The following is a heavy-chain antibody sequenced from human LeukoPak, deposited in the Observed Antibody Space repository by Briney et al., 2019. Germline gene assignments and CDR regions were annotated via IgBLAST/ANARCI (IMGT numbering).Heavy chain of an antibody. CDR3: ARGETSRCSSTSCYRGFDY. CDR1: GGSFSGYY. D-gene: IGHD2-2*02. Sequence: PSETLSLTCAVYGGSFSGYYWSWIRQPPGKGLEWIGEIYHSGSTNYNPSLKSRVTISVDTSKNQFSLKLSSVTAADTAVYYCARGETSRCSSTSCYRGFDYWGQGTLVTVSS. J-gene: IGHJ4*02. CDR2: IYHSGST. V-gene: IGHV4-34*01.